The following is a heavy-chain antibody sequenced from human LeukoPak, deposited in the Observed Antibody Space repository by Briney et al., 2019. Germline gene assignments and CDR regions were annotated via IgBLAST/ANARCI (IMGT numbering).Heavy chain of an antibody. CDR3: ALDYYDFWSGYYPFDY. CDR2: INPNSGGT. D-gene: IGHD3-3*01. V-gene: IGHV1-2*02. Sequence: GASVKVSCKASGYTFTGYYMHRVRQAPGQGLEWMGWINPNSGGTNYAQKFQGRVTMTRDTSISTAYMELSRLRSDDTAVYYCALDYYDFWSGYYPFDYWGQGTLVTVSS. J-gene: IGHJ4*02. CDR1: GYTFTGYY.